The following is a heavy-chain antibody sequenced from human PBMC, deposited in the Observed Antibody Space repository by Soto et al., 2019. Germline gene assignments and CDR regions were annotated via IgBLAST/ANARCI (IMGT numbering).Heavy chain of an antibody. CDR2: IRSKAYGGTT. Sequence: PGGSLRLSCTASGFTFGDYAMSWVRQAPGKGLEWVGFIRSKAYGGTTEYAASVKGRFTISRDDSKSIAYLQMNSLKTEDTAVYYCTRQQLVRSNWGQGTLVTVSS. CDR1: GFTFGDYA. D-gene: IGHD6-6*01. J-gene: IGHJ1*01. CDR3: TRQQLVRSN. V-gene: IGHV3-49*04.